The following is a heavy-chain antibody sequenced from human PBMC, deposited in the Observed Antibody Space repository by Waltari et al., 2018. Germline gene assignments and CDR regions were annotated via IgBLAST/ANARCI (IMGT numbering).Heavy chain of an antibody. J-gene: IGHJ4*02. V-gene: IGHV3-66*02. Sequence: EVQLVESGGGLVHPGESLRLSCAASGFTVSSNHMSWVRQAPGKGLEWIALIYDAGSTYDPDSVRGRFTISRDYSKNTFHLQMNSLRVEDTAIYYCARARDEETAMVYFDHWGQGTLVSVSS. D-gene: IGHD5-18*01. CDR1: GFTVSSNH. CDR2: IYDAGST. CDR3: ARARDEETAMVYFDH.